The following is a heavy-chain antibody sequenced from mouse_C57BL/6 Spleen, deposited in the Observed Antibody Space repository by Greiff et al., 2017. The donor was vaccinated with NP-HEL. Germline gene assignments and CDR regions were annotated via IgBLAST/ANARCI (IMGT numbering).Heavy chain of an antibody. Sequence: EVKVVESGTVLARPGASVKMSCKTSGYTFTSYWMHWVKQRPGQGLEWIGAIYPGNSDTSYNQKFKGKAKLTAVTSASTAYMELSSLTNEDSAVYYCTRSSLLLRYFDYWGQGTTLTVSS. CDR2: IYPGNSDT. CDR1: GYTFTSYW. V-gene: IGHV1-5*01. D-gene: IGHD1-1*01. J-gene: IGHJ2*01. CDR3: TRSSLLLRYFDY.